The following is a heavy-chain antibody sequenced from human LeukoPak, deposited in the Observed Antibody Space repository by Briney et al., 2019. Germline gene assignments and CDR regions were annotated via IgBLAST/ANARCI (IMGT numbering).Heavy chain of an antibody. CDR3: ARLQTTWDVYGDYVTDGLFDY. CDR2: IYYSGST. V-gene: IGHV4-59*08. CDR1: GGPISSYY. Sequence: SETLSLTCTVSGGPISSYYWSWIRQPPGKGLEWIGYIYYSGSTNYNPSLKSPVIISVSTSKNQFSLRLRSVTAADTAVYYCARLQTTWDVYGDYVTDGLFDYWGQGTLVTVSS. J-gene: IGHJ4*02. D-gene: IGHD4-17*01.